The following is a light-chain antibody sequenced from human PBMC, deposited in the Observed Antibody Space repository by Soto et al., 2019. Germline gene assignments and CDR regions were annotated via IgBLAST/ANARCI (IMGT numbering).Light chain of an antibody. Sequence: EIVLMQSPGTRSLSPGERATLSCSASQSVTNNFLAWYQQKPGQAPRLHIYGASSSATGAPHRFSGSVSGTDFTLTITRLEPEDLAVYYCPQYGLLPLMYPFGQGT. J-gene: IGKJ2*01. CDR2: GAS. V-gene: IGKV3-20*01. CDR1: QSVTNNF. CDR3: PQYGLLPLMYP.